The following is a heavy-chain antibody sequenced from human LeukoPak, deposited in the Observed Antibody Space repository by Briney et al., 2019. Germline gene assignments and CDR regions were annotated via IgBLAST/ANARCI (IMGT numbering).Heavy chain of an antibody. CDR2: IKQDGSEK. V-gene: IGHV3-7*01. D-gene: IGHD6-13*01. Sequence: PGGSLRLSCAASGLTFSSYSMNWVRQAPGKGLEWLANIKQDGSEKYYVASVKDRFTISRDSAKNSLYLQMNRLRAEDTAVYCCARELRPDPYSASWYNYWGQRTLVTVSS. CDR3: ARELRPDPYSASWYNY. J-gene: IGHJ4*02. CDR1: GLTFSSYS.